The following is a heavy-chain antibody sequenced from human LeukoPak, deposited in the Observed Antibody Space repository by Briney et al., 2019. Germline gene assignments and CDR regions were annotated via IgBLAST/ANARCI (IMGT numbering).Heavy chain of an antibody. Sequence: GASVKVSCKASGYTFTGYYMHWVRQAPGQGLEWMGRINPSSGGTNYVQKFQGRVTMTRDTSISTAYMELSRLRSDDTAVYYCARGGSSSWKNYYYYYMDVWGKGTTVTISS. CDR3: ARGGSSSWKNYYYYYMDV. CDR1: GYTFTGYY. V-gene: IGHV1-2*02. J-gene: IGHJ6*03. CDR2: INPSSGGT. D-gene: IGHD6-13*01.